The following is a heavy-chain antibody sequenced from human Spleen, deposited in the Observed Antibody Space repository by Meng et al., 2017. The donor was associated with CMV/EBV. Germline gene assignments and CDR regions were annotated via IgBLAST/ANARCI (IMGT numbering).Heavy chain of an antibody. D-gene: IGHD2-2*01. J-gene: IGHJ4*02. CDR2: LNPADGET. CDR3: ATAFNQLGY. Sequence: KVSCKVSGYTFIDYYIHWMQQAPGKGLEWMGLLNPADGETTYAGKFQGRVTMTADTSTDTVYMELSSLRSEDTAVYYCATAFNQLGYWGQGTLVTVSS. CDR1: GYTFIDYY. V-gene: IGHV1-69-2*01.